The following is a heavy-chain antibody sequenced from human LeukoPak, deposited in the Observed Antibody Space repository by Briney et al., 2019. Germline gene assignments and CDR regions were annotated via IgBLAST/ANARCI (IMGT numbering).Heavy chain of an antibody. J-gene: IGHJ4*02. CDR3: ARDRYSGYSSTYFDY. CDR2: INVGHGNT. D-gene: IGHD6-13*01. V-gene: IGHV1-3*01. CDR1: GYTLTSYA. Sequence: ASVKVSCKAAGYTLTSYAMHWVRQAPGQRLEWMGWINVGHGNTKYSQKFQGRVTITRDTSASTAYMELSSLRSEDTAVYYCARDRYSGYSSTYFDYWGQGTLVTVSS.